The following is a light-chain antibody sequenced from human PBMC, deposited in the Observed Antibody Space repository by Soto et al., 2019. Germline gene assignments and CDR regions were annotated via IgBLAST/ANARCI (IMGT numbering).Light chain of an antibody. CDR1: SSDVGGYNY. CDR2: EVS. V-gene: IGLV2-14*01. CDR3: SSYTSSSTRV. Sequence: QSALTQPASVSGSPGRSITISCTGTSSDVGGYNYVSWYQQHPGKAPKLMIYEVSNRPSGVSNRFSGSKSGNTASLTISGLQAEDEADYYCSSYTSSSTRVFGTGTKPPS. J-gene: IGLJ1*01.